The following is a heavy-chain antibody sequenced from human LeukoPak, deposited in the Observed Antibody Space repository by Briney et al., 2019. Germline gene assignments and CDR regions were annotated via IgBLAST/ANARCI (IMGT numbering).Heavy chain of an antibody. CDR1: GYTFTGYY. V-gene: IGHV1-2*02. J-gene: IGHJ5*02. Sequence: ASVKVSCKASGYTFTGYYMHWVRQAPGQGLEWMGWINPNSGGTNYAQKFQGRVTMTRNTSISTAYMELSRLRSDDTAVYYCARGGYYGSGNDFRFDPWDQGTLVTVSS. CDR3: ARGGYYGSGNDFRFDP. D-gene: IGHD3-10*01. CDR2: INPNSGGT.